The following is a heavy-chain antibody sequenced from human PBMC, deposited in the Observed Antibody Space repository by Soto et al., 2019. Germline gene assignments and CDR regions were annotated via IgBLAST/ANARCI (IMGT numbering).Heavy chain of an antibody. J-gene: IGHJ3*02. CDR3: ANYYDSSGYYYEDAFDI. Sequence: SVKVSCKXSGGTFSSYAISWVRQAPGQGLEWMGGIIPIFGTANYAQKFQGRVTITADESTSTAYMELSSLRSEDTAVYYCANYYDSSGYYYEDAFDIWGQGTMVTVSS. V-gene: IGHV1-69*13. D-gene: IGHD3-22*01. CDR1: GGTFSSYA. CDR2: IIPIFGTA.